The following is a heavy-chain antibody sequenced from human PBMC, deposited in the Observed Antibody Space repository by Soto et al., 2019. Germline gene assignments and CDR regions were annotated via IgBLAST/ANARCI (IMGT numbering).Heavy chain of an antibody. V-gene: IGHV3-23*01. CDR2: ISVSGFKK. CDR1: SIIFEDFS. J-gene: IGHJ5*02. D-gene: IGHD1-26*01. CDR3: AKNQGVELVPLATVDWLDH. Sequence: LRLSCRASSIIFEDFSVSPGRHCTRNGLEWSSSISVSGFKKYYADSVKGRFTISRDNSKSTVYLELNNLSAEDTAVYHCAKNQGVELVPLATVDWLDHWGQGSVDTGSS.